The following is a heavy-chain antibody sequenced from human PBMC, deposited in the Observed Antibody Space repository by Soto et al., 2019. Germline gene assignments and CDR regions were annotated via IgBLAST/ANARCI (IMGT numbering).Heavy chain of an antibody. J-gene: IGHJ4*02. CDR1: GYSFITYA. CDR2: INTINGNT. V-gene: IGHV1-3*04. Sequence: QVQLVQSGAEVRKPGASVKVSCKASGYSFITYAMHWLRQAPGQRLEWMGWINTINGNTEYSQRFQGRITITRDTSATTTYMDLGSLTSEDTAVYFCARGGSSSVDYWGEGALVTVSS. D-gene: IGHD6-13*01. CDR3: ARGGSSSVDY.